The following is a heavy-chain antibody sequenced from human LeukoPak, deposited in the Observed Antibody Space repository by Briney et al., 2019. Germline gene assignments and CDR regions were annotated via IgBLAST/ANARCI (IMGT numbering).Heavy chain of an antibody. J-gene: IGHJ4*02. CDR3: IVSNYYSSGSYNFDS. CDR1: GFSFSSAW. CDR2: IKSKTDGGTV. V-gene: IGHV3-15*01. Sequence: MPGGSLRLSCAASGFSFSSAWMTWVRHPSGKGLEWVGRIKSKTDGGTVDYAAPVKGRFTISRDDSINTLYLQVNSLKTEDTAMYYCIVSNYYSSGSYNFDSWGQGTLVTVSS. D-gene: IGHD3-10*01.